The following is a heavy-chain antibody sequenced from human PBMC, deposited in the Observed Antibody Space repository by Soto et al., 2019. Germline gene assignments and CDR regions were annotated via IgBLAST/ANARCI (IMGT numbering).Heavy chain of an antibody. CDR3: TTDRFS. CDR1: GLTVSNAW. Sequence: VQLVESGGGLVEPGGSLRLSCAASGLTVSNAWMSWVRQAPGRGLEWVGRVKSKTDGGTTDYAAPVKGRFTISRDDSRNTLYLQMNSLRPEDTAVYYCTTDRFSWGQGILVTVSS. CDR2: VKSKTDGGTT. J-gene: IGHJ5*02. V-gene: IGHV3-15*01.